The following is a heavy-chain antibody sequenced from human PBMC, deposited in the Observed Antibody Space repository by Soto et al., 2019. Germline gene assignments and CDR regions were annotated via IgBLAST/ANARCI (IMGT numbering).Heavy chain of an antibody. CDR1: GFIFSNVG. J-gene: IGHJ3*02. CDR2: ISYDGSNK. Sequence: QVQLVESGGGVVQPGRSLRLSCAASGFIFSNVGMHWVRQAPGKGLEWVAVISYDGSNKYYADSVKGRFTISRDNSKNTLYLQMNSLRAEDTAVYYCAAHKNAFNIWGQGTMVTVSS. V-gene: IGHV3-30*03. CDR3: AAHKNAFNI.